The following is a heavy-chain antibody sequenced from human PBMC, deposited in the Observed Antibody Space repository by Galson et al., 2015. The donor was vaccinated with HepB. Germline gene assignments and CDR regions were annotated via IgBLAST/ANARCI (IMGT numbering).Heavy chain of an antibody. CDR2: VSSSSIYK. J-gene: IGHJ4*02. CDR1: GFTFSTYS. V-gene: IGHV3-21*06. D-gene: IGHD3-22*01. Sequence: SLRLSCAASGFTFSTYSLNWVRQAPGKGLEWVSAVSSSSIYKYYADSVKGRFTISRDNAKSSLYVQMSNLRVEDTAVYYCARGRGDIGGYYAFDNWGKGALVTVSS. CDR3: ARGRGDIGGYYAFDN.